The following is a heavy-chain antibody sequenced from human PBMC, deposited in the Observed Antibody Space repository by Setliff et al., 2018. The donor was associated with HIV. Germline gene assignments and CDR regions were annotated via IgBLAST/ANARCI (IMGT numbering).Heavy chain of an antibody. CDR3: ARPAATWDLDY. D-gene: IGHD2-2*01. J-gene: IGHJ4*02. Sequence: GASVKVSCKASGYTFANYGITWVRQAPGHGLEWMGWIGAKNDNTNYARQFQGRVTMTTDTSTNTVYMELRSLTSDDTAVYYCARPAATWDLDYWGQGTLVTVSS. CDR1: GYTFANYG. V-gene: IGHV1-18*01. CDR2: IGAKNDNT.